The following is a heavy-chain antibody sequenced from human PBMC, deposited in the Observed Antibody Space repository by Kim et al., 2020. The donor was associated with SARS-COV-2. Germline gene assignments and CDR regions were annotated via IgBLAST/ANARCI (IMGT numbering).Heavy chain of an antibody. CDR3: ARESVTGTDAFDI. CDR1: GFTFDSYE. J-gene: IGHJ3*02. V-gene: IGHV3-48*03. D-gene: IGHD6-19*01. Sequence: GGSLRLSCAASGFTFDSYEINWVRQAPAKGLEWVSYISDSGSTTYYADSVKGRFTVSRDNAKNSLFLQMNSLRAEDTAVYYCARESVTGTDAFDIWGQGTLVTVSS. CDR2: ISDSGSTT.